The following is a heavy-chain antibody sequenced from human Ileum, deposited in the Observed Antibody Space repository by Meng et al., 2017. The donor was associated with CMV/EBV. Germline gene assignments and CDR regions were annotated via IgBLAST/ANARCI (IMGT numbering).Heavy chain of an antibody. CDR3: ARGDVDTAMAQGY. Sequence: QVVLEGAGGGVVLPGRSLSLSCAASGFTFSRYSMHWVLQAPGKGLEWVAVISNDGSNKYYADSVKGRFTISRDNSKNTLYLQMNSLRAEDTAVYYCARGDVDTAMAQGYWGQGTLVTVSS. J-gene: IGHJ4*02. CDR1: GFTFSRYS. CDR2: ISNDGSNK. D-gene: IGHD5-18*01. V-gene: IGHV3-30-3*01.